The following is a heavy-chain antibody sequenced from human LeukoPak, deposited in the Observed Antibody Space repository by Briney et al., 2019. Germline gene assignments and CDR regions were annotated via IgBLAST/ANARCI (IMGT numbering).Heavy chain of an antibody. J-gene: IGHJ4*02. CDR3: ARPGRGGIHFFDF. Sequence: GASVKVSCKASGHTFTSYYMHWVRQAPGQGLEWMGWINTNTGNPTHAQDFTGRFVFSLDTSVSTAYLQITSLEAEDTAVYYCARPGRGGIHFFDFWGQGTLVTVSS. V-gene: IGHV7-4-1*02. CDR2: INTNTGNP. CDR1: GHTFTSYY. D-gene: IGHD3-10*01.